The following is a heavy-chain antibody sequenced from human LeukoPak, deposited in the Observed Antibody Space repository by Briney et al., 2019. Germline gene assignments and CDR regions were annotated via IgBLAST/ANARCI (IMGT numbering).Heavy chain of an antibody. J-gene: IGHJ1*01. CDR1: GGSISSYY. CDR3: ARDGSSGWYGAFQH. D-gene: IGHD6-19*01. CDR2: IYSSGST. Sequence: PSETLSLTCTVSGGSISSYYWSWIRQPAGKGLEWIGRIYSSGSTNYNPSLKRRVTISVDTSKNQFSLKLSSVTAADTAVYYCARDGSSGWYGAFQHWGQGTLVTVSS. V-gene: IGHV4-4*07.